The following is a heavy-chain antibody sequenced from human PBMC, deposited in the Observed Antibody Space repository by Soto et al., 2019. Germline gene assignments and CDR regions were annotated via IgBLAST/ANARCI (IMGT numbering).Heavy chain of an antibody. V-gene: IGHV1-69*01. Sequence: QVQLVQSGAEVKKPGSSVKVSCKASGGTFSSYAISWVRQAPGQGLEWMGGIIPICGTANYAQKFQGRVTITADASTSPAYMELSSLRSEDTAVYSCARDASVAAPFGYWGQGTLVTVSS. CDR3: ARDASVAAPFGY. CDR2: IIPICGTA. CDR1: GGTFSSYA. D-gene: IGHD6-6*01. J-gene: IGHJ4*02.